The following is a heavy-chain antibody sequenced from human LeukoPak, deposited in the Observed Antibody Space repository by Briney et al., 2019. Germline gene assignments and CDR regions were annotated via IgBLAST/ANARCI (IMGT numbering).Heavy chain of an antibody. J-gene: IGHJ4*02. D-gene: IGHD5-24*01. CDR2: IYYSGST. V-gene: IGHV4-31*03. CDR1: GGSISSGGYY. CDR3: AREVEFTGFDY. Sequence: SETLSLTCTVSGGSISSGGYYWSWIRQHPGKGLEWIGYIYYSGSTYYNPSLKSRVTISVDTSKNQFSLKLRPVTAADTAVYYCAREVEFTGFDYWGQGTLVTVSS.